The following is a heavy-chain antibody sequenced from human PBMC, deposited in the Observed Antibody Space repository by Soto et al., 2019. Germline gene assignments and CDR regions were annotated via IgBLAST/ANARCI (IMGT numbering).Heavy chain of an antibody. CDR2: LDPENGDA. CDR1: GNTLTELS. V-gene: IGHV1-24*01. CDR3: AVRRGNSYGYQYGLSV. D-gene: IGHD5-18*01. J-gene: IGHJ6*02. Sequence: QVQLVQSGAEVKKPGASVKVSCKVSGNTLTELSMHWVRLAPGRGLEWMGTLDPENGDAIYAQKFQGRVTMTEDTSTDTAYMELSSLRYEDTAVYYCAVRRGNSYGYQYGLSVWGQGTTVTVSS.